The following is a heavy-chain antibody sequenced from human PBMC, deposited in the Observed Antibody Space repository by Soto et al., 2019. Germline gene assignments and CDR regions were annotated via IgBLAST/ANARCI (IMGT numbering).Heavy chain of an antibody. J-gene: IGHJ4*02. CDR2: IYYSGST. CDR1: GGSISSSSYY. V-gene: IGHV4-39*02. CDR3: AKEGGLSGSYYISSSYYFDY. Sequence: SETLSLTCTVSGGSISSSSYYWGWIRQPPGKGLEWIGSIYYSGSTYYNPSLKSRFTISRDNSKNTLYLQMNSLRAEDTSVYYCAKEGGLSGSYYISSSYYFDYWGQGTLVTVSS. D-gene: IGHD1-26*01.